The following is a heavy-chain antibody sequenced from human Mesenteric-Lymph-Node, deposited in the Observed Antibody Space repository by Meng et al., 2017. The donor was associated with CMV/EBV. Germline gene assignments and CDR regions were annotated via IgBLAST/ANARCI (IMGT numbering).Heavy chain of an antibody. CDR3: ARRGRDFWTGYYFY. V-gene: IGHV1-69*05. J-gene: IGHJ4*02. CDR2: IIPIFGTA. D-gene: IGHD3/OR15-3a*01. CDR1: GYTFTSYG. Sequence: SVKVSCKASGYTFTSYGISWVRQAPGQGLEWMGGIIPIFGTANYAQKFQGRVTITTDESTSTAYMELSSLRSEDTAVYYCARRGRDFWTGYYFYWGQGTLVTVSS.